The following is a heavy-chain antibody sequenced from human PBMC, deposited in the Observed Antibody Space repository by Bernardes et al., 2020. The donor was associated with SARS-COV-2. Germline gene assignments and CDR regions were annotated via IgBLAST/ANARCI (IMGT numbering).Heavy chain of an antibody. Sequence: GASLKISCKGSGYSFTSYWNGWVRQMPGKGLEWMGIIYPGDSDTRYSQSFHGQVTISADKSISTAYLQWSSLKASDTAMYYCARHSRIVGAPKDYYYGMDVWGQGTTVTVSS. CDR1: GYSFTSYW. V-gene: IGHV5-51*01. CDR2: IYPGDSDT. J-gene: IGHJ6*02. D-gene: IGHD1-26*01. CDR3: ARHSRIVGAPKDYYYGMDV.